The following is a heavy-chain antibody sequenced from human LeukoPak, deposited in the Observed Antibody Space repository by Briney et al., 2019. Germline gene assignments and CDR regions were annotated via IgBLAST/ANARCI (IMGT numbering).Heavy chain of an antibody. CDR3: ARGQVVISEYYFDY. CDR1: GFTVSSNY. Sequence: GGSLRLSCAASGFTVSSNYMSWVRQAPEKGLEWVSVIYSGGSTYYADSVKGRFTISRDNSKNTLYLQMNSLRAEDTAVYYCARGQVVISEYYFDYWGQGTLVTVSS. V-gene: IGHV3-53*01. CDR2: IYSGGST. D-gene: IGHD3-22*01. J-gene: IGHJ4*02.